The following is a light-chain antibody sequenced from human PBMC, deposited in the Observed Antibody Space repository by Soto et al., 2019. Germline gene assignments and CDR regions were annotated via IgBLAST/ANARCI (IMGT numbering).Light chain of an antibody. V-gene: IGKV3-20*01. CDR1: QSVTNGH. J-gene: IGKJ1*01. CDR2: GAS. Sequence: EIVLTHAPSALSVXRGXRXTRCXRASQSVTNGHLAWYQQRPGLPPRLLIYGASSRATGIPDRFSGSGSGTDFTLTISRLEPEDFAVYYCQQYGSSPETFGQGTKV. CDR3: QQYGSSPET.